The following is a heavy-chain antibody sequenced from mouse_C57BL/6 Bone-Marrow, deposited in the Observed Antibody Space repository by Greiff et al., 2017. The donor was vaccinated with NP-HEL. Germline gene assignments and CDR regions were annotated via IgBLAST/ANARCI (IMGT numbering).Heavy chain of an antibody. V-gene: IGHV1-50*01. CDR1: GYTFTSYW. J-gene: IGHJ2*01. CDR3: AREGGYYGSSYYFDY. CDR2: IDPSDSYT. D-gene: IGHD1-1*01. Sequence: QVQLQQSGAELVKPGASVKLSCKASGYTFTSYWMQWVKQRPGQGLEWIGEIDPSDSYTNYNQKFKGKATLTVDTSSSTAYMQLSSLTSEDSAVYYCAREGGYYGSSYYFDYWGQGTTLTVSS.